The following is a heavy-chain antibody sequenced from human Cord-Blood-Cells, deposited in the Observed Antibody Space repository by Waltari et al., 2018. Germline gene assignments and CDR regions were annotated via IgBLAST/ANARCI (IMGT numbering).Heavy chain of an antibody. J-gene: IGHJ4*02. CDR3: ARLAAAAADY. CDR1: GGSSSSSSYY. D-gene: IGHD6-13*01. V-gene: IGHV4-39*07. CDR2: IYYSGST. Sequence: QLQLQESGPGLVTPSETLSPTRTVSGGSSSSSSYYAGWIRQPPGKGLEWIGSIYYSGSTYYNPSLKSRVTISVDTSKNQFSLKLSSVTAADTAVYYCARLAAAAADYWGQGTLVTVSS.